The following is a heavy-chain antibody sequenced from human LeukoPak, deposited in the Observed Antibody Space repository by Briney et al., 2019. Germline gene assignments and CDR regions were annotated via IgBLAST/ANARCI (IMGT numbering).Heavy chain of an antibody. CDR3: ARTIEMATIGYFDY. V-gene: IGHV3-30*02. CDR1: GFTFSSYG. D-gene: IGHD5-24*01. Sequence: PGGSLRLSCAASGFTFSSYGMHWVRQAPGKGLEWVAFMRYDGSNKYYADSVKGRFTISRDNAKNSLYLQMNSLRAGDTAVYYCARTIEMATIGYFDYWGQGTLVTVSS. CDR2: MRYDGSNK. J-gene: IGHJ4*02.